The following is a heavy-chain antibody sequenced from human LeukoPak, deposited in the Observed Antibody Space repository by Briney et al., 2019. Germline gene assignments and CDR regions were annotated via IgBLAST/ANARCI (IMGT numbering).Heavy chain of an antibody. CDR3: ARENYYYDSSGYYYIYYIDV. D-gene: IGHD3-22*01. V-gene: IGHV3-53*01. J-gene: IGHJ6*03. Sequence: GGSLRLSCAASEFTVSSNYMSWVRQAPGNGLEWVAVIYSVGSTYYADSVKGRFNIARDNSKNTLYLQMNSLRAEDTAVYYCARENYYYDSSGYYYIYYIDVWGKGTTVTVSS. CDR1: EFTVSSNY. CDR2: IYSVGST.